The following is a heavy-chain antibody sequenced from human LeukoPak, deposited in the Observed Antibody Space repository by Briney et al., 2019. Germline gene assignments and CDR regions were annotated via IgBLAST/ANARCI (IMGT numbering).Heavy chain of an antibody. CDR2: IIPIFGTA. V-gene: IGHV1-69*05. CDR3: ARAHYYGDYFDY. J-gene: IGHJ4*02. CDR1: GGTFSSYA. D-gene: IGHD3-10*01. Sequence: SVKVSCKASGGTFSSYAISWVRQAPGQGLEWMGGIIPIFGTANYAQKLQGRVTMTTDTSTSTAYMELRSLRSDDTAVYYCARAHYYGDYFDYWGQGTLVTVSS.